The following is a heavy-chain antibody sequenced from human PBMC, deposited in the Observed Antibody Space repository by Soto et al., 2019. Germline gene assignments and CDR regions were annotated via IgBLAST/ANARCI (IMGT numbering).Heavy chain of an antibody. D-gene: IGHD2-2*01. Sequence: GASVKVSCKASGFTFTSSAVQWVRQARGQRLEWIGWIVVGSGNTNYAQKLQERVTITRDMSTSTAYMELSSLRSEDTAVYYCAAGNHYCSSTSCYVYYYGMDVWGQGTTVTVSS. CDR2: IVVGSGNT. CDR3: AAGNHYCSSTSCYVYYYGMDV. J-gene: IGHJ6*02. CDR1: GFTFTSSA. V-gene: IGHV1-58*01.